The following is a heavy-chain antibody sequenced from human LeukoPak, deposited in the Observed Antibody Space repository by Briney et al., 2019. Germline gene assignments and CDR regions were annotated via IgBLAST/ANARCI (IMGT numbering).Heavy chain of an antibody. Sequence: ASVKVSCKASGYTFTSYYMHWVRQAPGQGLEWMGIINPSGGSTSYAQKFQGRVTMTRDTSTSTVYMELSSLRSEDTAVYYCARDLPDMVMTGYRYYYYYGMDVWGKGITVTVSS. J-gene: IGHJ6*04. V-gene: IGHV1-46*01. CDR2: INPSGGST. D-gene: IGHD3-9*01. CDR1: GYTFTSYY. CDR3: ARDLPDMVMTGYRYYYYYGMDV.